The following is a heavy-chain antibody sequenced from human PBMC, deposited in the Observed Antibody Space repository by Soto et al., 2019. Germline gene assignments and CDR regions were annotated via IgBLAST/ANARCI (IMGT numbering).Heavy chain of an antibody. D-gene: IGHD6-19*01. CDR1: GGSISSYY. CDR2: IYYSGST. J-gene: IGHJ5*02. CDR3: ARGQYSSGWYRWFDP. V-gene: IGHV4-59*01. Sequence: SETLSLTCTVSGGSISSYYWSWVRQPPGKGLEWIGYIYYSGSTNYNPSLKSRVTISVDTSKNQFSLKLSSVTAADTAVYYCARGQYSSGWYRWFDPWGQGTLVTVSS.